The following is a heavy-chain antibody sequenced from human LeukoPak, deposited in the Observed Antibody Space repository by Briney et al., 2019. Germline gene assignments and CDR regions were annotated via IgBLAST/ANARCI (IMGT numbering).Heavy chain of an antibody. Sequence: PSETLSLTCTVSGGSISSSTYFWGWIRQPPGKGLEWIGTIYYSGSTYYNPSLKSRVTISVDTSKNQFSLKLSSVTAADTAVYYCARRLRFERGRFDYWGQGTLVTVSS. CDR1: GGSISSSTYF. J-gene: IGHJ4*02. V-gene: IGHV4-39*07. CDR2: IYYSGST. D-gene: IGHD3-10*01. CDR3: ARRLRFERGRFDY.